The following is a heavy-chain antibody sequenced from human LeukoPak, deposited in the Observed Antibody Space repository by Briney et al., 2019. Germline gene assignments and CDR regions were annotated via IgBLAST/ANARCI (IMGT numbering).Heavy chain of an antibody. J-gene: IGHJ4*02. CDR1: GGTFSSYA. D-gene: IGHD3-16*01. CDR3: ARDYAGDNY. CDR2: IIPILGIA. Sequence: KVSCKASGGTFSSYAISWVRQAPGQGLEWMGRIIPILGIANYAQKFQGRVTSTADKSTSTAYMELSSLRSEDTAVYYCARDYAGDNYWGQGTLVTVSS. V-gene: IGHV1-69*04.